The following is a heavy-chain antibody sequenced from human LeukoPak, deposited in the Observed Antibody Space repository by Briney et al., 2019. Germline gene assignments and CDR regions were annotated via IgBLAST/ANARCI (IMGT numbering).Heavy chain of an antibody. D-gene: IGHD6-13*01. J-gene: IGHJ6*04. CDR1: GYTFTGYY. CDR2: INPNSGGT. V-gene: IGHV1-2*04. CDR3: ARARAAAGNRWYYGMDV. Sequence: ASVTVSCKASGYTFTGYYMHWVRQAPGQGLEWMGWINPNSGGTNYAQKFQGWVTMTRDTSISTAYMELSRLRSDDTAVYYCARARAAAGNRWYYGMDVWGKGTTVTVSS.